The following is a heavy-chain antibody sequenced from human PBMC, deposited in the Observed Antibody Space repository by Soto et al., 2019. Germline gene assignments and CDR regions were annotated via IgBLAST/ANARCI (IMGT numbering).Heavy chain of an antibody. J-gene: IGHJ4*02. CDR3: AKDTGGSGYSSSWYDY. CDR1: GFTFDDYA. D-gene: IGHD6-13*01. V-gene: IGHV3-9*01. Sequence: EVQLVESGGGLVQPGRSLRLSCAASGFTFDDYAMHWVRQAPGKGLEWVSGISWNSGSIGYADSVKGRFTISRDNAKNYLYLQMNSLRAEDTALYYCAKDTGGSGYSSSWYDYWGQGTLVTVSS. CDR2: ISWNSGSI.